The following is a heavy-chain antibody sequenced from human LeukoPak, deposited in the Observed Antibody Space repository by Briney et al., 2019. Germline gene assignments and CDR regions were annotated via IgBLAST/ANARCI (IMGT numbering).Heavy chain of an antibody. J-gene: IGHJ4*02. CDR3: VRERFHGSGAPKFDH. CDR2: ISTSSDYI. V-gene: IGHV3-21*01. Sequence: PGGSLRLSCAASGFTFSSYSINWVRQAPGKGLEWVSCISTSSDYIYYAASVKGRFTISRDNAKNSLYLQMNSLRVEDTAVYYCVRERFHGSGAPKFDHWGQGILVTVSS. D-gene: IGHD3-10*01. CDR1: GFTFSSYS.